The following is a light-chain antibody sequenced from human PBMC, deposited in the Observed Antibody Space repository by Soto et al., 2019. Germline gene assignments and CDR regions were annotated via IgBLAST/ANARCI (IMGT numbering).Light chain of an antibody. Sequence: QSALTQPASVSGSPGQSISISCTGTSSDLGVYNYVSWYQQNPGKAPKLMIYEVSNRPSGVSNRFSGSKSGNTASLTISGLQAEDEADYYCSSYASSCTLVVFGGGTKVTVL. CDR1: SSDLGVYNY. J-gene: IGLJ3*02. CDR3: SSYASSCTLVV. V-gene: IGLV2-14*01. CDR2: EVS.